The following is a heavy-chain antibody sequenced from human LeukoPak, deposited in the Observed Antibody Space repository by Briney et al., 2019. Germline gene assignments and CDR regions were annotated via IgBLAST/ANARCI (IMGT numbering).Heavy chain of an antibody. V-gene: IGHV3-74*01. J-gene: IGHJ3*01. Sequence: PGGSLRLSCAASGFTFSTYWMHWVRQAPGKGLVWVSRISGDGRSTSYADSVKGRFTISRDNAKNTLYLQMNSLRAEDTAMYYCASYGSGTYTEDWGQGTMVTVSS. CDR3: ASYGSGTYTED. CDR1: GFTFSTYW. CDR2: ISGDGRST. D-gene: IGHD3-10*01.